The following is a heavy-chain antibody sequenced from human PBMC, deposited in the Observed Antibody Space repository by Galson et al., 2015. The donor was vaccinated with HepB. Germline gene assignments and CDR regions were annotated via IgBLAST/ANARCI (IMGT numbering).Heavy chain of an antibody. Sequence: SLRLSCAASGFTFGSYNMNWVRRAPGKGLEWVSTITLSSDYIYYADSVKGRFTISRDNAKNSLYLQMNSLRAEDTAVYYCARFASDDYSTYFDQWGQGTLVTVSS. J-gene: IGHJ4*01. CDR1: GFTFGSYN. CDR3: ARFASDDYSTYFDQ. V-gene: IGHV3-21*01. D-gene: IGHD4-11*01. CDR2: ITLSSDYI.